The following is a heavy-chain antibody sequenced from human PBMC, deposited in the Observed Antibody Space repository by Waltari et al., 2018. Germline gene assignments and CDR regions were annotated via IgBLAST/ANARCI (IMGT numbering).Heavy chain of an antibody. CDR2: INPRGGGA. V-gene: IGHV1-46*01. CDR3: ARDHNSGWYIDNWLDP. J-gene: IGHJ5*02. Sequence: QVQLLQSGAEVKKPGASVKLSCQAIGYTFSSNYMHWVRQAPGQGLEWMGIINPRGGGASYAQTCRVRLTLTSETSTSTVYMELSSLMSEDTAVYYCARDHNSGWYIDNWLDPWGQGTLVTVSS. CDR1: GYTFSSNY. D-gene: IGHD6-19*01.